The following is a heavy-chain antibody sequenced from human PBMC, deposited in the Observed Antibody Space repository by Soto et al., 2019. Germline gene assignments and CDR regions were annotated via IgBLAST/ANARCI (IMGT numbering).Heavy chain of an antibody. CDR3: ARDQYSSSSPPDY. CDR2: ISAYNGNT. J-gene: IGHJ4*02. D-gene: IGHD6-6*01. V-gene: IGHV1-18*01. CDR1: GYTFTSYG. Sequence: QVQLVQSGAEVKKPGASVKVSCKASGYTFTSYGISWVRQAPGQGLEWMGWISAYNGNTNYAQKLQGRVTMTTDTATSTAYRERRSRRSDDTAVYYCARDQYSSSSPPDYWGQGTLVTVSS.